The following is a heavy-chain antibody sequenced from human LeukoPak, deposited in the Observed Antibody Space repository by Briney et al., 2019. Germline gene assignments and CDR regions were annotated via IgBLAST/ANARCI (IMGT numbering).Heavy chain of an antibody. CDR1: GYTFTGYY. CDR2: INPNSGGT. Sequence: ASVKVTRKAAGYTFTGYYMHWVRQAPGQGLEWMGWINPNSGGTIYAQKLQGRVTMTRDTSISTAYMELSRLTSDDTAVYYCAREYDSSGWKAFDIWGQGTMVTVSS. V-gene: IGHV1-2*02. D-gene: IGHD3-22*01. J-gene: IGHJ3*02. CDR3: AREYDSSGWKAFDI.